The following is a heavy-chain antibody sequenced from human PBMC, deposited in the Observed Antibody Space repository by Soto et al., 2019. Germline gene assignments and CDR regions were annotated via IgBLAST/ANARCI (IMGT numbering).Heavy chain of an antibody. Sequence: GGSLRLSCAASGFTFSNYAMSWVRQAPGKGLEWVSGISGSGGSTYYADSVKGRFTISRDNSKNTLYLQMNSLRAEDTAVYYCARAVNWGEILPAAFDIWGQGTMVTVSS. D-gene: IGHD3-16*01. J-gene: IGHJ3*02. CDR2: ISGSGGST. CDR1: GFTFSNYA. CDR3: ARAVNWGEILPAAFDI. V-gene: IGHV3-23*01.